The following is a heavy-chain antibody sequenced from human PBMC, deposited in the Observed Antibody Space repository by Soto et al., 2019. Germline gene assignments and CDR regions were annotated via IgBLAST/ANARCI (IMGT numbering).Heavy chain of an antibody. CDR3: ARGEFIVGYYDSSGYYAPDY. V-gene: IGHV1-69*13. CDR2: IIPIFGTA. J-gene: IGHJ4*02. CDR1: GGTFSSYA. D-gene: IGHD3-22*01. Sequence: SVKVSCNASGGTFSSYAISWVRQAPGQGLEWMGGIIPIFGTANYAQKFQGRVTITADESTSTAYMELSSLRSEDTAVYYCARGEFIVGYYDSSGYYAPDYWGQGTLVTVSS.